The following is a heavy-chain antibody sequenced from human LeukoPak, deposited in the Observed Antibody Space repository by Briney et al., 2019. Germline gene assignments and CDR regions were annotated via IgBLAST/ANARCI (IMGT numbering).Heavy chain of an antibody. D-gene: IGHD5-24*01. CDR2: ISRSGDET. CDR3: ARRREMAKRSLDY. V-gene: IGHV3-21*04. CDR1: GFTFSYYA. Sequence: GGSLRLSCAASGFTFSYYAMTWVRQAPGKGLEWLTSISRSGDETYYADSVKGRFTISRDNAKNSLYLQMNSLRAEDTAVYYCARRREMAKRSLDYWGQGTLVIVSS. J-gene: IGHJ4*02.